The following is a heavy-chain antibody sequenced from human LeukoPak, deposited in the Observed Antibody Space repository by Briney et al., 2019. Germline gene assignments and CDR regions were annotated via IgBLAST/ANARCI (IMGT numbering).Heavy chain of an antibody. V-gene: IGHV1-8*01. CDR1: GYTFTSYD. D-gene: IGHD6-13*01. J-gene: IGHJ4*02. CDR3: ASSVVAAAAPLGY. CDR2: MNPNSGNT. Sequence: VASVKVSCKASGYTFTSYDINWVRQATGQGLEWMGWMNPNSGNTGYAQKFQGRVTMTRNTSISTAYMELSSLRSDDTAVYYCASSVVAAAAPLGYWGQGTLVTVSS.